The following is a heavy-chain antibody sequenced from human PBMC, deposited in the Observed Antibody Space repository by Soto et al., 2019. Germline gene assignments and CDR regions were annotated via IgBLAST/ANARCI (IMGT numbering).Heavy chain of an antibody. CDR1: GDSIRSGSYY. Sequence: QLQLQESGPGLVKPSETVSLTCTVSGDSIRSGSYYWGWIRQPPGKGLEWIASIYYSGTPYYNPSLKSRVTISVDTSKNQFSLNINYVTAADTAVYYCARRRGTYAADFWGQGTLVTISS. J-gene: IGHJ4*02. CDR3: ARRRGTYAADF. CDR2: IYYSGTP. D-gene: IGHD1-26*01. V-gene: IGHV4-39*01.